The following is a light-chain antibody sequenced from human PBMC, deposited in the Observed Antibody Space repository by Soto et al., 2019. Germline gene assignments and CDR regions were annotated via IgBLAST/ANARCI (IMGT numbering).Light chain of an antibody. Sequence: QSVLTQPASVSGSPGQSITISCTGTSSDVGGYNHVSWYQQHPGKAPKLMIYDVTDRPSVVSNRFSGSKSGNTASLAISGLQAEDEADYYCNSYTSTNTLVFGGGTKLTVL. J-gene: IGLJ2*01. V-gene: IGLV2-14*03. CDR1: SSDVGGYNH. CDR2: DVT. CDR3: NSYTSTNTLV.